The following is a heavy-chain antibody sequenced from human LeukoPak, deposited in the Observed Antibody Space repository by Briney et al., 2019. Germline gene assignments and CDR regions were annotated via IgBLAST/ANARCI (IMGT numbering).Heavy chain of an antibody. J-gene: IGHJ4*02. CDR1: GFTFDTYG. CDR3: ATRSIYYYYFDY. Sequence: GRSLRLSCAASGFTFDTYGMHWVRQAPGKGLEWVAVISYDGNNENYVDSVKGRFTISRDNSKNTLYLQMNSLRAEDTAVYYCATRSIYYYYFDYWGQGTQVTVSS. V-gene: IGHV3-30*03. D-gene: IGHD3-22*01. CDR2: ISYDGNNE.